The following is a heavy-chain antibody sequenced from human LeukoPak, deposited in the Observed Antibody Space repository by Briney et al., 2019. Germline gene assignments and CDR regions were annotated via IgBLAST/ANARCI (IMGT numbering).Heavy chain of an antibody. CDR2: ISYDGRNK. Sequence: PGGSLRLSCAASGFTLNNYGMHWVRQAPGKGLEWVAVISYDGRNKHYPDSVKGRFTISRDISTDTLWLQVDSLRTEDTAVYYCAKGPLRGTAAAIDYWGQGTLVTVSS. D-gene: IGHD2-2*01. J-gene: IGHJ4*02. CDR3: AKGPLRGTAAAIDY. V-gene: IGHV3-30*18. CDR1: GFTLNNYG.